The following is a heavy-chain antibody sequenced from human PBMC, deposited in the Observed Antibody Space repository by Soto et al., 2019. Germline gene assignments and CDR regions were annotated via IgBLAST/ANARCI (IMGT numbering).Heavy chain of an antibody. Sequence: EVQLVESGGGLVKPGGSLRLSCGASGFTFSSYSMNWVRQAPGKGLEWVSTISSSSSYIYYADSVKRRCTISRDNAKNSLYLQMNSLRAEDTAVYYCARDRIAARHRSVDAFDIWGQGTMVTVSS. CDR2: ISSSSSYI. CDR1: GFTFSSYS. V-gene: IGHV3-21*01. D-gene: IGHD6-6*01. CDR3: ARDRIAARHRSVDAFDI. J-gene: IGHJ3*02.